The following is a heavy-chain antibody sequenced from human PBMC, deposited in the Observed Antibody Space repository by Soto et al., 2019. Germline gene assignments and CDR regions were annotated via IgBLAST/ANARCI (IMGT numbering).Heavy chain of an antibody. Sequence: GGSLRLSCAASGFTFSSYAMSWVRQAPGKGLEWVSAISGRGGSTYYADSVKGRFTISRDNSKNTLYLQMNSLRAEDTAVYYCAGGRSSVYYYYGMDVWGQGTTVTVSS. D-gene: IGHD1-26*01. V-gene: IGHV3-23*01. CDR3: AGGRSSVYYYYGMDV. J-gene: IGHJ6*02. CDR1: GFTFSSYA. CDR2: ISGRGGST.